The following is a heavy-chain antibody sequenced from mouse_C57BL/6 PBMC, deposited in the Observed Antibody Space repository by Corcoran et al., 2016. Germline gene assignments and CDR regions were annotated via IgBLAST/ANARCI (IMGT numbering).Heavy chain of an antibody. J-gene: IGHJ2*01. CDR3: ARVRAYGSTYYFDY. V-gene: IGHV9-3*01. D-gene: IGHD1-1*01. CDR2: INTYSGVP. Sequence: QIQLVQSGPELKKPGETVKISCKASGYTFTTYGMSWVKQAPGKGLKWMGWINTYSGVPTYADDFKGRFAFSLETSASTAYLQINNLKNEDTATYFCARVRAYGSTYYFDYWGQGTTLTVSS. CDR1: GYTFTTYG.